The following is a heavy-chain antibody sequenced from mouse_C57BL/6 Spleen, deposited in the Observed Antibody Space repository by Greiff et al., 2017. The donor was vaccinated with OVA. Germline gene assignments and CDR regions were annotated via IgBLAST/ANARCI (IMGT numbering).Heavy chain of an antibody. V-gene: IGHV1-69*01. D-gene: IGHD1-1*01. CDR3: AGRDWYRYAY. J-gene: IGHJ3*01. Sequence: QVQLQQPGAELVMPGASVKLSCKASGYTFTSYWMHWVKQRPGQGLEWIGEIDPSDSYTNYNQKFKGKSTLTVDKSSSTAYMQLSSLTSEDSAVYCCAGRDWYRYAYWGQGTLVTVS. CDR1: GYTFTSYW. CDR2: IDPSDSYT.